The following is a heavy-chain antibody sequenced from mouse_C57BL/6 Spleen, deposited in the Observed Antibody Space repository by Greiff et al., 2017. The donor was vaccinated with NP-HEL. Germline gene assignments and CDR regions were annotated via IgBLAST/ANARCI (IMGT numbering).Heavy chain of an antibody. J-gene: IGHJ2*01. D-gene: IGHD2-4*01. V-gene: IGHV1-4*01. CDR3: ARSGLRQGLDN. CDR2: INPSSGYT. CDR1: GYTFTSYT. Sequence: QVQLQQSGAELARPGASVKLSCTASGYTFTSYTMHWVKQRPGQGLEWIGSINPSSGYTKYTQKFTDKATLTADKSSSTAYMQLRSLRTEKSAVYYCARSGLRQGLDNGGKGTTLTVSS.